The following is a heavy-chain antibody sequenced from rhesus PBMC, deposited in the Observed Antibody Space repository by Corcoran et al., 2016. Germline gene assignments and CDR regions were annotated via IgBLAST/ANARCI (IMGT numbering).Heavy chain of an antibody. V-gene: IGHV2-174*01. D-gene: IGHD1-44*01. CDR3: ARRREELQAFDY. J-gene: IGHJ4*01. CDR1: GFSLSTSVMG. CDR2: IYWDDDK. Sequence: VTLKESGPSLGHPTQTLTLTCTFSGFSLSTSVMGVGWIRQPPGKALEWLALIYWDDDKFYNTALKSRLTISKDTSKNQVVLTMTNMDPVDTATYYCARRREELQAFDYWGQGVLVTVSS.